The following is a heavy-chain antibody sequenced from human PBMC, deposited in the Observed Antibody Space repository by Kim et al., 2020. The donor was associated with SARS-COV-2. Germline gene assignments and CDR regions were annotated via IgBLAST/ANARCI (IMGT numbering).Heavy chain of an antibody. Sequence: SETLSLTCTVSGGSISSYYWSWIRQPPGKGLEWIGYIYYSGSTNYNPSLKSRVTISVDTSKNQFSLKLSSVTAADTAVYYCAREMGLRDGGWFDPWGQGTLVTVSS. CDR3: AREMGLRDGGWFDP. V-gene: IGHV4-59*13. CDR1: GGSISSYY. J-gene: IGHJ5*02. CDR2: IYYSGST. D-gene: IGHD4-17*01.